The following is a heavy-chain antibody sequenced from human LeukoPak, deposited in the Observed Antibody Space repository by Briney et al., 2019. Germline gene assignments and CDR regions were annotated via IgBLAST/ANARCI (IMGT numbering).Heavy chain of an antibody. V-gene: IGHV1-8*03. CDR3: ARDGGYSSSWYPVFDY. D-gene: IGHD6-13*01. J-gene: IGHJ4*02. CDR2: MNPNSGNT. CDR1: GYTFTSYD. Sequence: ASVKVSCKASGYTFTSYDINWVRQATGQGLEWMGWMNPNSGNTGYAQKFQGRVTITRNTSISTAYMELSSLRSDDTAVYYCARDGGYSSSWYPVFDYWGQGTLVTVSS.